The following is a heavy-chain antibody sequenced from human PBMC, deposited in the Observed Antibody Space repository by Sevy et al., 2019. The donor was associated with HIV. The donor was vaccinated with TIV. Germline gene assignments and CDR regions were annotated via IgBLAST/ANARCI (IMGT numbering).Heavy chain of an antibody. CDR1: GFTFSTYW. V-gene: IGHV3-7*03. CDR2: IKKDGSEK. D-gene: IGHD2-2*01. J-gene: IGHJ6*02. Sequence: GGSLRLSCAASGFTFSTYWMSWVRQAPGKGLEWVANIKKDGSEKYYVDSVKGRFTISRDNAKNSLYLQMKSRRAEDTAVYYCARDCSSTSCLWGLDVWGQGTTVTVSS. CDR3: ARDCSSTSCLWGLDV.